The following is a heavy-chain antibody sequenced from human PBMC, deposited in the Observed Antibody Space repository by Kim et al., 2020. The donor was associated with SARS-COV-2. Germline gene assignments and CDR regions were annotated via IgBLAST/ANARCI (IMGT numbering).Heavy chain of an antibody. D-gene: IGHD2-15*01. V-gene: IGHV3-23*01. J-gene: IGHJ4*02. Sequence: YADSVQGRFTITRDNSKNRLYLQMTSLRAEDRAVYYCVGDIVVLVADFWGQGTLVTVSS. CDR3: VGDIVVLVADF.